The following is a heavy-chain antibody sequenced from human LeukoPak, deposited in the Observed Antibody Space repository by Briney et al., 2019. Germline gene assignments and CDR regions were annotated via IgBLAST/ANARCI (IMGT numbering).Heavy chain of an antibody. J-gene: IGHJ6*03. CDR3: ARDLGRGVVSGYYYYYMDV. CDR1: GYSISSGYY. D-gene: IGHD3-10*01. CDR2: IYHTGST. V-gene: IGHV4-38-2*02. Sequence: SETLSLTCTVSGYSISSGYYWGWIRQPPGKGLEWIGSIYHTGSTYYNPSLKSRVTISVDASKNQFSLKLSSVTAADTAVYYCARDLGRGVVSGYYYYYMDVWGKGTTVTISS.